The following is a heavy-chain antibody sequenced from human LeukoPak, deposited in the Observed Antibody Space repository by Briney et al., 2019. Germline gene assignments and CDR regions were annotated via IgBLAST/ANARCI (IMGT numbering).Heavy chain of an antibody. CDR3: ARVGEVNFYDF. Sequence: GGSLRLSCVASGFTFNRYSMHWVRQIPGKGLEYVSAVNDDGDRTYYADSVKARFTISRDNSKNTLFLQMGSLRAEDMAVYYCARVGEVNFYDFWGQGTLVTVFS. CDR2: VNDDGDRT. J-gene: IGHJ4*02. V-gene: IGHV3-64*02. D-gene: IGHD1-20*01. CDR1: GFTFNRYS.